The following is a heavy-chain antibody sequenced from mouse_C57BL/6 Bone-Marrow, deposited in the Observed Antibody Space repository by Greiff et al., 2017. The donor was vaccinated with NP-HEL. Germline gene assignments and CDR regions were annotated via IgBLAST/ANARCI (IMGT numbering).Heavy chain of an antibody. D-gene: IGHD4-1*01. V-gene: IGHV1-50*01. CDR2: IDPSDSYT. Sequence: IQLQQPGAELVKPGASVKLSCKASGYTFTSYWMQWVKQRPGQGLEWIGEIDPSDSYTNYNQKFKGKATLTVDTSSSTAYMQLSSLTSEDAAVYYCASVQITGFGDWGQGTTLTVSS. CDR3: ASVQITGFGD. J-gene: IGHJ2*01. CDR1: GYTFTSYW.